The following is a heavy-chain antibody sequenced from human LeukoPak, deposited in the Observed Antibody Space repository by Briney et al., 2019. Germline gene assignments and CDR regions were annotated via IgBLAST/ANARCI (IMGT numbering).Heavy chain of an antibody. J-gene: IGHJ4*02. D-gene: IGHD1-26*01. Sequence: SETLSLTCPVSGASISNYYWSWIRRPPGKGLEWIGYIYYSVNTDYNPSLESRVTISVDTSKTQFSLKLSSVTAADTAVYYCAREVWYSGFFDYWGPGTLVTVSS. CDR2: IYYSVNT. V-gene: IGHV4-59*01. CDR1: GASISNYY. CDR3: AREVWYSGFFDY.